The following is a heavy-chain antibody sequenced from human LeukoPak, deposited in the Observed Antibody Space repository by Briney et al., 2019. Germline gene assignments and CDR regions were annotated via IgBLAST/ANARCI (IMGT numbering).Heavy chain of an antibody. CDR1: GYSFTNYW. CDR2: IYPGDSDT. D-gene: IGHD2-15*01. V-gene: IGHV5-51*01. CDR3: ARPYCTGGSCYSAPFDY. Sequence: GESLKISCKGSGYSFTNYWIGWVRQMPGKGREWTGIIYPGDSDTRYSPSFQGQVTISADKSISTAYLQWSSLKASDTAMYYCARPYCTGGSCYSAPFDYWGQGTLVTVSS. J-gene: IGHJ4*02.